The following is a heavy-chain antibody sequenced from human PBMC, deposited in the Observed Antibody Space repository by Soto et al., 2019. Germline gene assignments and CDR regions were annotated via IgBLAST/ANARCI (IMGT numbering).Heavy chain of an antibody. CDR2: IYHSGST. V-gene: IGHV4-38-2*02. D-gene: IGHD5-18*01. J-gene: IGHJ6*02. CDR3: ARDSRDTAMAFRPYYCMVV. CDR1: GYSISSGYY. Sequence: SETLSLTCAVSGYSISSGYYWGWIRQPPGKGLEWIGSIYHSGSTYYNPSLKSRVTISVDTSKNQFSLKLSSVTAADTAVYYCARDSRDTAMAFRPYYCMVVRGPGTTVTVS.